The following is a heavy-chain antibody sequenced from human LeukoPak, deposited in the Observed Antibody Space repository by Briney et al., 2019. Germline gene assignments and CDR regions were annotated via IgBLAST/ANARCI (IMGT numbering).Heavy chain of an antibody. J-gene: IGHJ4*02. CDR2: IYYSGST. D-gene: IGHD3-22*01. CDR3: ASALFNYYYTYFDY. V-gene: IGHV4-31*03. CDR1: GGSISSADNY. Sequence: PSETLSLTCTVSGGSISSADNYWSWIRQHPGKGLEWIGYIYYSGSTYYNPSLKSRVTISVDTSKNQFSLKLSSVTAAATAVYYCASALFNYYYTYFDYWGQGTLVTVSS.